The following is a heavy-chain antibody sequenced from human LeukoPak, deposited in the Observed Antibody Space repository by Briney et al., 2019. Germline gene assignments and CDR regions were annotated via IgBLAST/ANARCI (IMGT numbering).Heavy chain of an antibody. J-gene: IGHJ4*02. CDR2: IYTSATII. V-gene: IGHV3-48*04. D-gene: IGHD6-13*01. CDR1: GFTFSSYS. CDR3: VREARIAGRGFFDF. Sequence: GGSLRLSCAASGFTFSSYSMNWVRQAPGKGLEWLSNIYTSATIIYYADSVKGRFTISRDNAKNSLYLQMNSLRADDTAVYFCVREARIAGRGFFDFWGQGSLVTVSS.